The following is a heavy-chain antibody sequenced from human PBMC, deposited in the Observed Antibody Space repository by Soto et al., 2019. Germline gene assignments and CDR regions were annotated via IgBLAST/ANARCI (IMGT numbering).Heavy chain of an antibody. Sequence: VASVKVSCKASGGTFSSYTISWVRQAPGQGLEWMGRIIPILGIANYAQKFQGRVTITADKSTSTAYMELSSLRSEDTAVYYCARDSKDIVVVPAGAPDAFDIWGQGTMVTVSS. V-gene: IGHV1-69*04. J-gene: IGHJ3*02. D-gene: IGHD2-2*01. CDR3: ARDSKDIVVVPAGAPDAFDI. CDR1: GGTFSSYT. CDR2: IIPILGIA.